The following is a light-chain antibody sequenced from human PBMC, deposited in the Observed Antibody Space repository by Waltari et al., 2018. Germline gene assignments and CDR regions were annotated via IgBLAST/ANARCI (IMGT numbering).Light chain of an antibody. V-gene: IGKV2-28*01. CDR1: QSLLHSNGYNY. CDR2: LGS. Sequence: IVMTQSTLSLPVTPGEPASISCRSSQSLLHSNGYNYLDWYLQKPGQAPQLLIYLGSNRASGSADRFSGSGSGTDFTLKISRVGAEDVGVYYCMQALQTPRTFGGGTKVEIK. CDR3: MQALQTPRT. J-gene: IGKJ4*01.